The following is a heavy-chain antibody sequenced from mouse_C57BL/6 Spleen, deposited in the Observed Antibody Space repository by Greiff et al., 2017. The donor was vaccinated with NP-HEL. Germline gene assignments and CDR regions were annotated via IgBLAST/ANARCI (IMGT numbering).Heavy chain of an antibody. CDR1: GYSITSGYY. J-gene: IGHJ1*03. V-gene: IGHV3-6*01. Sequence: EVKLQESGPGLVKPSQSLSLTCSVTGYSITSGYYWNWIRQFPGNKLEWMGYISYDGSNNYNPSLKNRISITRDTSKNQFFLKLNSVTTEDTATYYCARGAGSSPWYFDVWGTGTTVTVSS. CDR2: ISYDGSN. D-gene: IGHD1-1*01. CDR3: ARGAGSSPWYFDV.